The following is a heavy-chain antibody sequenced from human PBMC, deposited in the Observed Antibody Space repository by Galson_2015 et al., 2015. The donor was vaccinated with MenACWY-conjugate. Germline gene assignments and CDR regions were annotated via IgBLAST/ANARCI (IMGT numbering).Heavy chain of an antibody. V-gene: IGHV3-7*01. CDR3: AAWTADDNY. Sequence: SLRLSCAASGFTFSNSWMSWIRQAPGSGLEWVANINPEGSRGTYVDSVKGRFTNSRDNAENSVYLEMNSLRPEDTAVFYCAAWTADDNYWAQGTLVTVSS. D-gene: IGHD3/OR15-3a*01. CDR1: GFTFSNSW. J-gene: IGHJ4*02. CDR2: INPEGSRG.